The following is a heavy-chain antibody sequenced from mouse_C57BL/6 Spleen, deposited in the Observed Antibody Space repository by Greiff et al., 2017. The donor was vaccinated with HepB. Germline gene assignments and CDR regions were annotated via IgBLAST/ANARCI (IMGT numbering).Heavy chain of an antibody. D-gene: IGHD1-1*01. CDR1: GFTFSSYG. Sequence: EVQRVESGGDLVKPGGSLKLSCAASGFTFSSYGMSWVRQTPDKRLEWVATISSGGSYTYYPDSVKGRFTISRDNAKNTLYLQMSSLKSEDTAMYYCARQPSNYYDDWGQGTTLTVSS. V-gene: IGHV5-6*01. J-gene: IGHJ2*01. CDR2: ISSGGSYT. CDR3: ARQPSNYYDD.